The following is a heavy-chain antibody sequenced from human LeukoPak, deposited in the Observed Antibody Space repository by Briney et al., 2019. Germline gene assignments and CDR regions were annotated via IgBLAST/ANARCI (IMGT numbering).Heavy chain of an antibody. CDR2: INPSGSST. J-gene: IGHJ4*02. D-gene: IGHD6-19*01. CDR1: GYTFTSYY. CDR3: ARDTAVAGSDY. V-gene: IGHV1-46*01. Sequence: KPGASVTVSCKASGYTFTSYYMHWVRQAPGQGLEWMGLINPSGSSTSYAQKFQGRLSLTRDMSTSTAYMELRSLRSDDTAVYYCARDTAVAGSDYWGQGTLVTVSS.